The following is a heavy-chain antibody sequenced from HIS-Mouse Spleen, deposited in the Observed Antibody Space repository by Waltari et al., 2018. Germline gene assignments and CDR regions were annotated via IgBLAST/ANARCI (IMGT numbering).Heavy chain of an antibody. CDR3: ARGHDYSNYFDY. D-gene: IGHD4-4*01. CDR2: IKPNSGNT. J-gene: IGHJ4*02. V-gene: IGHV1-8*01. Sequence: QVQLVQSGAEVKKPGASVKVSCKASGYTFTSYDINWVRQATGQGLEWMGWIKPNSGNTGDAQKFQGRVTMTRKTSISTAYMELSGLRSEDTAVYYCARGHDYSNYFDYWGQGTLVTVSS. CDR1: GYTFTSYD.